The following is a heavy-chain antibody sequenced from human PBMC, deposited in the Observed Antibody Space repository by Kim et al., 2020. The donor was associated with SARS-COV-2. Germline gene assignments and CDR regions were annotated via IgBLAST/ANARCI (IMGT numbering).Heavy chain of an antibody. D-gene: IGHD3-22*01. CDR2: IIPIFGTA. CDR1: GGTFSSYA. Sequence: SVKVSCKASGGTFSSYAISWVRQAPGQGLEWMGGIIPIFGTANYAQKFQGRVTITADKSTSTAYMELSSLRSEDTAVYYCARAPSIVVVTGFDYWGQGTLVTVSS. CDR3: ARAPSIVVVTGFDY. J-gene: IGHJ4*02. V-gene: IGHV1-69*06.